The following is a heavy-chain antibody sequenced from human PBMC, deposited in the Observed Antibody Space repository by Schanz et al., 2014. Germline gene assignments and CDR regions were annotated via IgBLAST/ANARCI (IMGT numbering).Heavy chain of an antibody. V-gene: IGHV3-33*01. CDR3: ARLDPYCRSGTCSRAFDF. Sequence: QVQLVESGGGVVQPGRSLRLSCAASGFTFSSYGMHWVRQAPGKGLEWVAVIWYDGSNKYYADSVKGRFTISRDNSKNTLFLQMNSLRAEDTAVYYCARLDPYCRSGTCSRAFDFSGQGTLXTVSS. D-gene: IGHD2-15*01. J-gene: IGHJ4*02. CDR1: GFTFSSYG. CDR2: IWYDGSNK.